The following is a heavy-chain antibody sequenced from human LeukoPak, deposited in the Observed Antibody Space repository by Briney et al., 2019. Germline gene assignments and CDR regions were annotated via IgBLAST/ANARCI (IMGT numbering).Heavy chain of an antibody. J-gene: IGHJ6*02. V-gene: IGHV7-4-1*02. CDR2: INTNTGNP. CDR3: ARVDRLWFGEGYGMDV. CDR1: GYTFTSYD. Sequence: ASVKVSCKASGYTFTSYDINWVRQATGQGLEWMGWINTNTGNPTYAQGFTGRFVFSLDTSVSTAYLQISSLKAEDTAVYYCARVDRLWFGEGYGMDVWGQGTTVTVSS. D-gene: IGHD3-10*01.